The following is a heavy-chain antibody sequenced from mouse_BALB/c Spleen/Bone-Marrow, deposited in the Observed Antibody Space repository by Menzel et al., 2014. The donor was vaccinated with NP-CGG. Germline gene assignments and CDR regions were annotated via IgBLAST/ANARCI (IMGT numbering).Heavy chain of an antibody. Sequence: LVESGAELVKPGASVKLPCKASGYTFTSYYMYWVKQRPGQGLEWIGEINPSNGGTNFNEKFKNKATLTVDKSSSTAYMQLSSLIFEVSAVYYCTRSNGNWFAYWGQGTLVTISA. CDR1: GYTFTSYY. V-gene: IGHV1S81*02. J-gene: IGHJ3*01. CDR2: INPSNGGT. D-gene: IGHD2-1*01. CDR3: TRSNGNWFAY.